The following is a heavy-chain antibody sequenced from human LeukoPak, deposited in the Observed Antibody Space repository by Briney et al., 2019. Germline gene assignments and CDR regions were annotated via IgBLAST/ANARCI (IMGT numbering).Heavy chain of an antibody. D-gene: IGHD3-9*01. V-gene: IGHV1-2*02. CDR3: ARGRLLRYFDRYAFDI. CDR2: INPNSGGT. CDR1: GYTFTGYY. J-gene: IGHJ3*02. Sequence: ASVTVSCKGSGYTFTGYYMHWVRQPPGQGLERVGWINPNSGGTNYAQKVPGRVTMTRDTCISTAYMELSRLRSDDTAVYYCARGRLLRYFDRYAFDIWGQGTMVTVSS.